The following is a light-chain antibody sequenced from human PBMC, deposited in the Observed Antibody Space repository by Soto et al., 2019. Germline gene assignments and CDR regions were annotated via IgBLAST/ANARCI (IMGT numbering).Light chain of an antibody. CDR1: QSFSSY. V-gene: IGKV3-11*01. J-gene: IGKJ5*01. CDR3: QQRSNWPPVIP. Sequence: EIVLTQSPATLSLSPGERATLSCRASQSFSSYLAWYQQKPGQAPRLLIYDASKRATGIPARFSGRGSGTDFTLTISSLEPEDFAVYYCQQRSNWPPVIPLGQGTRLAIK. CDR2: DAS.